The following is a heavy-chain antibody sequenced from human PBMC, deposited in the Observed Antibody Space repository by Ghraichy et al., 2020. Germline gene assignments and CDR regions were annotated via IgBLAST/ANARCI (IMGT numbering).Heavy chain of an antibody. CDR3: ARGRRSAAYY. CDR2: INHSGST. D-gene: IGHD6-25*01. J-gene: IGHJ4*02. Sequence: SQTLSLTCAVYGGSFSGYYWSWIRQPPGKGLEWIGEINHSGSTNYNPSLKSRVTISVDTSKNQFSLKLSSVTAADTAVYYCARGRRSAAYYWGQGTLVTVSS. V-gene: IGHV4-34*01. CDR1: GGSFSGYY.